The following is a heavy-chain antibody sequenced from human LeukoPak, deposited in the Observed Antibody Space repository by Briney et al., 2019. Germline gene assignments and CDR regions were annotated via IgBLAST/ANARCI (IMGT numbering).Heavy chain of an antibody. D-gene: IGHD1-26*01. V-gene: IGHV3-48*04. J-gene: IGHJ4*02. CDR1: GFTFSSYS. Sequence: GGSLRLSCAASGFTFSSYSMNWVSQAPGKRLEWVSYISSSGSTIYYADSVKGRFTISRDNAKNSLYLQMNSLRAEDTAVYYCARGGLSYSGSYSYYFDYWGQGTLVTVSS. CDR3: ARGGLSYSGSYSYYFDY. CDR2: ISSSGSTI.